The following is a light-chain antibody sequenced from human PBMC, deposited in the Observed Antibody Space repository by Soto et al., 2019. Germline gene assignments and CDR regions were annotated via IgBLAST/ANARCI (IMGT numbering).Light chain of an antibody. CDR1: QSVGTS. V-gene: IGKV3-11*01. CDR2: DAS. CDR3: QQRSSR. Sequence: EIVLTQSPGALSSSPGERVTLACRASQSVGTSLTWYQQKPGQTPRLLIYDASTRATGIPARFSGSGSGTDFTLTISSLEPEDFAVYYCQQRSSRFGGGTK. J-gene: IGKJ4*01.